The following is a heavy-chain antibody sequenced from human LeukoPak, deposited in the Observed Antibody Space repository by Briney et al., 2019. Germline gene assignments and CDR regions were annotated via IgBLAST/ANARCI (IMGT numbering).Heavy chain of an antibody. CDR3: AREFGIAAAGHYFDY. J-gene: IGHJ4*02. Sequence: PSETLSLTCTVSGGSISSYYWSWIRQPPGKGLEWIGYIYYSGSTNYNPSLKSRVTISVDTSKNQFSLKLSSVTAADTAVYYCAREFGIAAAGHYFDYWGQGTLVTVSS. V-gene: IGHV4-59*01. D-gene: IGHD6-13*01. CDR2: IYYSGST. CDR1: GGSISSYY.